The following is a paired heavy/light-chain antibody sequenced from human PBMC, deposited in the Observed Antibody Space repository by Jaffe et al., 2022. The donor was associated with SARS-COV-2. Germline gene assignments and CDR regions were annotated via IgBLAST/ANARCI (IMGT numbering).Light chain of an antibody. V-gene: IGLV2-14*01. CDR1: SSDFGGYKY. J-gene: IGLJ2*01. Sequence: QSALTQPASVSGSPGQSITISCTGTSSDFGGYKYVSWYQQYPGKAPKLIIYEVTYRPSGVSNRFSGSKSGNTASLAISGLQAEDEADYYCSSYATSSTVDVVFGGGTKLTVL. CDR2: EVT. CDR3: SSYATSSTVDVV.
Heavy chain of an antibody. V-gene: IGHV4-39*01. J-gene: IGHJ6*02. CDR1: GGSISSSSYY. CDR3: ARHGSSSSLHYYYYYGMDV. Sequence: QLQLQESGPGLVKPSETLSLNCSVSGGSISSSSYYWGWIRQPPGKGLEWIGSVYYSGTAYYNPSLKSRVTVSVDTSKNQFSLKLSSVTAVDTAVYYCARHGSSSSLHYYYYYGMDVWGQGTTVTVS. CDR2: VYYSGTA. D-gene: IGHD6-6*01.